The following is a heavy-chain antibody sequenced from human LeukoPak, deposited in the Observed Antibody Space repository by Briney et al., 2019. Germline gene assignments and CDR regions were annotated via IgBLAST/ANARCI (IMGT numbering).Heavy chain of an antibody. Sequence: PGGSLRLSCAASGFTFSNYSMNWVRQAPGKGLEWVSSISSSSSYIYYADSVKGRFTISRDNAKNSLYLQMNSLRAEDTAVYYCARGLGDIVVVPAAPEWFDPWGQGTLVTVSS. CDR3: ARGLGDIVVVPAAPEWFDP. J-gene: IGHJ5*02. V-gene: IGHV3-21*01. CDR1: GFTFSNYS. CDR2: ISSSSSYI. D-gene: IGHD2-2*01.